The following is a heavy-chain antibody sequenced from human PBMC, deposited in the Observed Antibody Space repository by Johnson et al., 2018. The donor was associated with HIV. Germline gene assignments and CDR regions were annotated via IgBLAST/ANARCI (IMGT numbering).Heavy chain of an antibody. Sequence: QVQLVESGGGLIQPGGSLRLSCAASGFTVSSYAMNWVRQAPGKGLEWVAVISYDGSNKYYADSVKGRFTISRDNSKTSLSLQMNSLRTEDTAVYYCARELKDGDYSRGAFDLWGQGTMVTVTS. J-gene: IGHJ3*01. CDR3: ARELKDGDYSRGAFDL. CDR2: ISYDGSNK. CDR1: GFTVSSYA. D-gene: IGHD4-23*01. V-gene: IGHV3-30-3*01.